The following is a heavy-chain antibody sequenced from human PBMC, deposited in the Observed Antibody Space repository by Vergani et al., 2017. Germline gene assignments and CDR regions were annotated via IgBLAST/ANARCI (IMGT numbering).Heavy chain of an antibody. Sequence: QLQLQESGPGLVKPSATLSLTCSVSGASIRSSNYYWGWIRQPPGKGLEWITSIYYSGSTYYTPSLKSRVTISVDTSKNQFSLKLSSVTAADTAVYFCARHSTVEWLVKLGWIDPWRQGILVTVSS. CDR1: GASIRSSNYY. D-gene: IGHD6-19*01. CDR3: ARHSTVEWLVKLGWIDP. V-gene: IGHV4-39*01. CDR2: IYYSGST. J-gene: IGHJ5*02.